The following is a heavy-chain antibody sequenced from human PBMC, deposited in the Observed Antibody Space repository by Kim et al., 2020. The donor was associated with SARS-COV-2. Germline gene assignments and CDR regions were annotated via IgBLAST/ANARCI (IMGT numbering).Heavy chain of an antibody. Sequence: GGSLRLSCAASGFTFSSYGMHWVRQAPGKGLEWVAVISYDGSNKYYADSVKGRFTISRDNSKNTLYLQMNSLRAEDTAVYYCAKDSTDIVTTIPLWFDYWGQGTLVTVSS. D-gene: IGHD5-12*01. CDR3: AKDSTDIVTTIPLWFDY. CDR2: ISYDGSNK. V-gene: IGHV3-30*18. CDR1: GFTFSSYG. J-gene: IGHJ4*02.